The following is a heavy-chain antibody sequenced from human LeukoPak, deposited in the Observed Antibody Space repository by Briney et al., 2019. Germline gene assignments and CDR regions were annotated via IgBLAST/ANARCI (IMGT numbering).Heavy chain of an antibody. CDR2: IIPIFGTA. Sequence: SVNVSCKASGGTFSSYAISWVRQAPGQGLEWMGGIIPIFGTANYAQKFQGRVTITADESTSTAYMELSSLRSEDTAVYYCARDGSSSWYGYFQHWGQGTLVTVSS. J-gene: IGHJ1*01. CDR3: ARDGSSSWYGYFQH. CDR1: GGTFSSYA. V-gene: IGHV1-69*13. D-gene: IGHD6-13*01.